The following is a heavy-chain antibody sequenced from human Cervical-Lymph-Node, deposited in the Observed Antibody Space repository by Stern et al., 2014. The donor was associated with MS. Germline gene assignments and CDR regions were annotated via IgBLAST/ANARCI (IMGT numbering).Heavy chain of an antibody. CDR3: ARGNRYSGAAAGTGYYYGMDV. CDR1: GGSISSYY. J-gene: IGHJ6*02. CDR2: IYYSGST. V-gene: IGHV4-59*01. Sequence: QLQLQESGPGLAKPSATLSLTCTVSGGSISSYYWSWIRQPPGKGLEWIGYIYYSGSTNYNPSLKSRVTISVDTSKNQFSLKLSSVTAADTAVYYCARGNRYSGAAAGTGYYYGMDVWGQGTTVTVSS. D-gene: IGHD6-13*01.